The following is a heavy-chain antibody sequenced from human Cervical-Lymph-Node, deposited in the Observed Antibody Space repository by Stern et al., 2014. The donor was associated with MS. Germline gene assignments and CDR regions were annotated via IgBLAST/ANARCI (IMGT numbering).Heavy chain of an antibody. Sequence: QVQLQESGPRLVKPSQTLSLTCSVSGGSINSDGQFWSWIRQSPGKGLEWIGYIHYTGSTYYNPSLKSRVIVSADTSKNQFSLKLSSVTAADTAIYYCVRDGSAYYSGISLQWGQGILVTVSS. CDR1: GGSINSDGQF. V-gene: IGHV4-31*03. CDR2: IHYTGST. CDR3: VRDGSAYYSGISLQ. D-gene: IGHD3-22*01. J-gene: IGHJ4*02.